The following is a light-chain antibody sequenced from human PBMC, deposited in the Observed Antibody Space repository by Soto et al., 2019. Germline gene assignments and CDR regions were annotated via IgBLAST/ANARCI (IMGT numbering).Light chain of an antibody. CDR3: QQCYSTPPT. V-gene: IGKV4-1*01. Sequence: DIVMTQSSDSLAVSLGERATINCKSSQSLLYSSNNKNYLAWYQQKPGQSPKLLIYWASSRESGVPDRFSGSGSGTDFTLTISSLQAEDVAVYYCQQCYSTPPTFGQGTKLEIK. CDR1: QSLLYSSNNKNY. J-gene: IGKJ2*01. CDR2: WAS.